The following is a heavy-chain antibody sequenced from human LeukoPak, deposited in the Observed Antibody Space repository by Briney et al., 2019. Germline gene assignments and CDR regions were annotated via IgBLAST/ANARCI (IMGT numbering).Heavy chain of an antibody. Sequence: PGAALRLSCAASGFTFSSYAMHWVRQAPGKGLEWVAGISYDGSNKYYADSVKGRFTISRDNSKNTLYRQMNSLRAEDTAVYYCARDVLWFGELFDAFDIWGQGTMVTVSS. CDR3: ARDVLWFGELFDAFDI. J-gene: IGHJ3*02. D-gene: IGHD3-10*01. V-gene: IGHV3-30*04. CDR1: GFTFSSYA. CDR2: ISYDGSNK.